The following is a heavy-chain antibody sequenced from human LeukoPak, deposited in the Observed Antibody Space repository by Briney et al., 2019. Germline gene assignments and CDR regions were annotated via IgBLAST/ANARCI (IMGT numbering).Heavy chain of an antibody. CDR1: GFTFSSYA. CDR2: ISGSGGST. V-gene: IGHV3-23*01. CDR3: AKDRFYYYSSGYSDFDY. D-gene: IGHD3-22*01. Sequence: GGSLRLSCAASGFTFSSYAMSWVRQAPGKGLEWVSAISGSGGSTNYADSVKGRFTISRDNSKNTLYLQMNSLRAEDTAVYYCAKDRFYYYSSGYSDFDYWGQGTLVTVSS. J-gene: IGHJ4*02.